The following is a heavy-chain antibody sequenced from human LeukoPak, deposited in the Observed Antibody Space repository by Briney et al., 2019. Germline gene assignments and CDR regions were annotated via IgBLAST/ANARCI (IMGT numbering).Heavy chain of an antibody. D-gene: IGHD2-15*01. CDR2: IYYSGST. J-gene: IGHJ6*03. CDR3: ARENCSGGSCQEMIDYYYYMDV. V-gene: IGHV4-31*03. CDR1: GGSTSSGGYY. Sequence: PSETLSLTCTVSGGSTSSGGYYWSWIRQHPGMGLEWIVYIYYSGSTYYTPSLKSRVTISVNSSKTQFSQKVSYVTAAATALYFCARENCSGGSCQEMIDYYYYMDVWGKGTTVTVSS.